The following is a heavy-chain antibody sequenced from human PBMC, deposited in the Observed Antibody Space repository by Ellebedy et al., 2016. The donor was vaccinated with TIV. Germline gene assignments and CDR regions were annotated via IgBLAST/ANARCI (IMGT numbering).Heavy chain of an antibody. J-gene: IGHJ4*02. D-gene: IGHD2-2*01. CDR3: ARENGREVVPAALIDY. V-gene: IGHV3-21*01. Sequence: GGSLRLSXAASGFTFSSYSMNWVRQAPGKGLEWVSSISSSSSYIYYADSVKGRFTISRDNAKNSLYLQMNSLRAEDTAVYYCARENGREVVPAALIDYWGQGTLVTVSS. CDR1: GFTFSSYS. CDR2: ISSSSSYI.